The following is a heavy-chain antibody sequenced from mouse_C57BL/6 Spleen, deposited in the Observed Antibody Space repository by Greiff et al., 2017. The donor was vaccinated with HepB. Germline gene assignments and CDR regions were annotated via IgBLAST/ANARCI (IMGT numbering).Heavy chain of an antibody. J-gene: IGHJ4*01. CDR2: ISSGGSYT. D-gene: IGHD1-1*01. V-gene: IGHV5-6*01. CDR3: ARMEYYYGSSYYAMDY. Sequence: EVNLVESGGDLVKPGGSLKLSCAASGFTFSSYGMSWVRQTPDKRLEWVATISSGGSYTYYPDSVKGRFTISRDNAKNTLYLQMSSLKSEDTAMYYCARMEYYYGSSYYAMDYWGQGTSVTVSS. CDR1: GFTFSSYG.